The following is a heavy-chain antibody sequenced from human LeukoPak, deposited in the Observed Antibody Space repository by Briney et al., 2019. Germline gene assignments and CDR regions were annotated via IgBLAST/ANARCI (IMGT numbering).Heavy chain of an antibody. D-gene: IGHD3-16*01. Sequence: PGGSLRLSCAASGVTLSDHHMDWVRQAPGKGLEWVSSISSGGAYMFYADSVKGRFTISRDNAEKSLYLQMNSLRAEDTAVYYCARGGGSSPYYFDYWGQGTLVTVSS. J-gene: IGHJ4*02. CDR2: ISSGGAYM. V-gene: IGHV3-21*01. CDR1: GVTLSDHH. CDR3: ARGGGSSPYYFDY.